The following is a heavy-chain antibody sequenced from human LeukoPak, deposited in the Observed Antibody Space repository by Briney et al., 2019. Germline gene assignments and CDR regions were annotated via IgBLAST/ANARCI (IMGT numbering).Heavy chain of an antibody. V-gene: IGHV3-48*03. J-gene: IGHJ4*02. CDR2: ISSSGSTI. CDR3: ARDNGYYDSSGYLARFDY. D-gene: IGHD3-22*01. CDR1: GFTFSSYE. Sequence: GGSLRFSCAASGFTFSSYEMNWVRQAPGKGLEWVSYISSSGSTIYYADSVKGRFTISRDNAKNSLYLQMNSLRAEDTAVYYCARDNGYYDSSGYLARFDYWGQGTLVTVSS.